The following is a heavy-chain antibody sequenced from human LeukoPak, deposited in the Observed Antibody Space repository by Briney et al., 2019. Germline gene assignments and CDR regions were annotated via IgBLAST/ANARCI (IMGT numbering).Heavy chain of an antibody. CDR2: IYYSGST. Sequence: PSETLSLTCTVSGGSISSTSYYWGWIRQPPGKGLEWIGSIYYSGSTNYNPSLKSRVTISVDTSKNQFSLKLSSVTAADTAVYYCARSQGNILTGHFDYWGQGTLVTVSS. V-gene: IGHV4-39*07. D-gene: IGHD3-9*01. CDR1: GGSISSTSYY. CDR3: ARSQGNILTGHFDY. J-gene: IGHJ4*02.